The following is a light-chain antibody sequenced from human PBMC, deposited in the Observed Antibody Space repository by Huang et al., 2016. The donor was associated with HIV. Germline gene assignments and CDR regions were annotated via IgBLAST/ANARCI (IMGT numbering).Light chain of an antibody. Sequence: DIVLTQSPHSLAVSLGGRATINCKSSQSLLYRSNNKNHLVWYQQKPGQPPKLLMYWASTRESGVPDRFSASGSGTDFTLTISSLQAEDVAVYYCQQYYTVPWTFGQGTKVEI. CDR1: QSLLYRSNNKNH. V-gene: IGKV4-1*01. CDR2: WAS. J-gene: IGKJ1*01. CDR3: QQYYTVPWT.